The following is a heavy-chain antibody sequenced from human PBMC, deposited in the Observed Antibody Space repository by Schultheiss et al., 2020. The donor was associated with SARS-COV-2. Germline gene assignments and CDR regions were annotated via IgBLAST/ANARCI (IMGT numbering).Heavy chain of an antibody. CDR2: ISSSSSYI. CDR1: GFTFSSYA. CDR3: AREILYSSGWYEPLDY. Sequence: GGSLRLSCSASGFTFSSYAMHWVRQAPGKGLEWVSSISSSSSYIYYADSVKGRFTISRDNAKNSLYLQMNSLRAEDTAVYYCAREILYSSGWYEPLDYWGQGTLVTVSS. V-gene: IGHV3-21*01. J-gene: IGHJ4*02. D-gene: IGHD6-19*01.